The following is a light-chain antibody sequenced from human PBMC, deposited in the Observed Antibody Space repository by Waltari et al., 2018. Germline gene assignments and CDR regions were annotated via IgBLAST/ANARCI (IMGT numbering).Light chain of an antibody. V-gene: IGKV4-1*01. CDR1: QSVLSSSNNKNY. CDR3: QHYYTAPLT. CDR2: WAS. Sequence: DIVMTQSPDSLAVSLGERTTINCKSSQSVLSSSNNKNYLAWYQKKPGQPPKLLIYWASTRESGVPDRFSGSGSGTDFTLTISSLQAEDVAVYYCQHYYTAPLTFGGGTKVEIK. J-gene: IGKJ4*01.